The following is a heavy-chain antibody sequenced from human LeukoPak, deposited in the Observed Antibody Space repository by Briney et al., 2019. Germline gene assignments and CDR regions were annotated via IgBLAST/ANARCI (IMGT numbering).Heavy chain of an antibody. D-gene: IGHD2-2*01. CDR2: ISSGSRDI. CDR1: GFTFSTYT. Sequence: PGGSLRLSCVVSGFTFSTYTMNWVRQAPGKGLEWVSSISSGSRDIYYADSLKGRFTISRDNAKNSLFLQMNSLRAEDTAVYYCARLPAYCSSTSCYYDYWGQGTLVTVSS. CDR3: ARLPAYCSSTSCYYDY. V-gene: IGHV3-21*01. J-gene: IGHJ4*02.